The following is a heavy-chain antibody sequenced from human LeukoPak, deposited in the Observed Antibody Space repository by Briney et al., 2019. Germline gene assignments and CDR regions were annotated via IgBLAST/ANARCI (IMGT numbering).Heavy chain of an antibody. CDR2: ISAYNGNT. CDR3: ATGPVGDILTGYPFGGFDY. J-gene: IGHJ4*02. Sequence: ASVKVSCKASGYTFTSYGISWVRQAPGQGLEWMGWISAYNGNTNYAQKLQGRVTMTTDTSTSTAYMELRSLRSDDTAVYYCATGPVGDILTGYPFGGFDYWGQGTLATVSS. CDR1: GYTFTSYG. D-gene: IGHD3-9*01. V-gene: IGHV1-18*01.